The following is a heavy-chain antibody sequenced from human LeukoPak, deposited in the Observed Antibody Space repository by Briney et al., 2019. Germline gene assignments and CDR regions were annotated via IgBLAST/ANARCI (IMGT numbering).Heavy chain of an antibody. CDR1: GITFWSYA. Sequence: GGSLRLSCVASGITFWSYAMHWIRQSPGKGLEGVAVISNDGSKKYYADSVKGRFTVSRDNSKNTLHLHIDSLRLEDTAVYYCAREFGGMDVWGQGTPITVSS. J-gene: IGHJ6*02. D-gene: IGHD3-10*01. V-gene: IGHV3-30*04. CDR2: ISNDGSKK. CDR3: AREFGGMDV.